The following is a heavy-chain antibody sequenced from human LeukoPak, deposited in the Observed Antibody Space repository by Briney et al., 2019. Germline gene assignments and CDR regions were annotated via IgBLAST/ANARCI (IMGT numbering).Heavy chain of an antibody. Sequence: GGSLRLSCAASEFTFSRFWMSWVRQAPGRGLEWVANINQNGGERNYVDSVKGRFTISRDNAKSSLYLQMNNLRAEDTAVYYCATEVGTPDIRSAFDIWGQGTMVTVSS. V-gene: IGHV3-7*01. CDR1: EFTFSRFW. D-gene: IGHD2-15*01. J-gene: IGHJ3*02. CDR2: INQNGGER. CDR3: ATEVGTPDIRSAFDI.